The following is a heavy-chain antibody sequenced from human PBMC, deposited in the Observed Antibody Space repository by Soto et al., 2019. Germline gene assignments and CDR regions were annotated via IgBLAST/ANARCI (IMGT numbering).Heavy chain of an antibody. CDR3: ASTEDGYIYARPYYFDY. CDR2: IIPIFGTA. D-gene: IGHD5-12*01. J-gene: IGHJ4*02. V-gene: IGHV1-69*13. CDR1: GGTFSSYA. Sequence: SVKVSCKASGGTFSSYAISWVRQAPGQGLEWMGGIIPIFGTANYAQKFQGRVTITADESTSTAYMELSSLRSEDTAVYYCASTEDGYIYARPYYFDYWGQGTLVTVSS.